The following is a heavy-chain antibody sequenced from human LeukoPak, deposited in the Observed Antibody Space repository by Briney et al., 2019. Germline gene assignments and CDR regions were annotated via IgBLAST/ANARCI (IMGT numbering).Heavy chain of an antibody. V-gene: IGHV3-7*01. Sequence: GGSLRLSCAASGFTFSRYWMTWVRQAPGKGLEWVAKIKEGGSENFHVDSVRGRFTISRDNAQNSLYLQMSSLRPEDSAVYYCARAANNLDVWGQGTTVTVSS. D-gene: IGHD5-24*01. CDR3: ARAANNLDV. CDR2: IKEGGSEN. J-gene: IGHJ6*02. CDR1: GFTFSRYW.